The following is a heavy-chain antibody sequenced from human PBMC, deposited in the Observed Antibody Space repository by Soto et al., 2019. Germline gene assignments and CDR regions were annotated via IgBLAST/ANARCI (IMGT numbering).Heavy chain of an antibody. J-gene: IGHJ6*02. CDR1: GLIFSNYG. D-gene: IGHD6-13*01. CDR3: ATDGAAGAVLGV. Sequence: EVQLVESGGGLVKPGGSLRLSCTASGLIFSNYGMNWVRQAAGKRPEWVSSISSGGEYIDYADSVKGRLTISRHDTNTILYLQLTSPGVEDTAVYYCATDGAAGAVLGVWGQGTTVTVSS. CDR2: ISSGGEYI. V-gene: IGHV3-21*06.